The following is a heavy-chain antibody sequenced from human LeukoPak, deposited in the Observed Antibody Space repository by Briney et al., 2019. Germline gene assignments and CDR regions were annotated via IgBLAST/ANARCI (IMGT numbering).Heavy chain of an antibody. J-gene: IGHJ4*02. CDR3: ARAREPLLYGYYFDS. CDR1: GGSISSYY. D-gene: IGHD1-14*01. CDR2: IYLSGST. V-gene: IGHV4-4*09. Sequence: SETLSLTCTVSGGSISSYYWSWIRQPPGKGLELIGTIYLSGSTYYNPSLKSRVTISLDTSEDHLSLRLSSVTAADTAIYYCARAREPLLYGYYFDSWGQGTLVTVSS.